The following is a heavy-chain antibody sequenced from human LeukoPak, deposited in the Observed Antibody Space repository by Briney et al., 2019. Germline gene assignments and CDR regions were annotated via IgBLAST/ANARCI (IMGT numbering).Heavy chain of an antibody. CDR1: TFTFSDYP. V-gene: IGHV3-30*09. D-gene: IGHD6-13*01. CDR3: ARGVGRSSWFFDY. CDR2: ISSDGKDK. J-gene: IGHJ4*02. Sequence: GGSLRLPCAASTFTFSDYPMHYVRQAPGEGLQWVAVISSDGKDKDYADSVKGRFAISRDNSKNTLYLQMNSLKIEDTAVYYCARGVGRSSWFFDYWGQGTLVTVTS.